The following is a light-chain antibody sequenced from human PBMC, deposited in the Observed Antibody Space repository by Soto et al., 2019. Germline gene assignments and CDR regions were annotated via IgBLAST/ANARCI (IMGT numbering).Light chain of an antibody. CDR2: GAS. Sequence: EIVMTQSPSTLSVSPVEIATLSCRASQSVSSNLAWYQQKPAQAPRLLIYGASTRATGIPARFSGSGSGTEFTLTISSLQSEDFAVYYCQHYNHWPTFGQGTKVDI. V-gene: IGKV3-15*01. J-gene: IGKJ1*01. CDR3: QHYNHWPT. CDR1: QSVSSN.